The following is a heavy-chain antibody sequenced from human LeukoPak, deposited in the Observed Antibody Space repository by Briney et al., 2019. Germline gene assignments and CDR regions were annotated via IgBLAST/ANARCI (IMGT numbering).Heavy chain of an antibody. CDR1: GYTFTSYA. CDR3: ARGRDCSGGSCYRWWFDP. Sequence: ASVKVSCKASGYTFTSYAMHWVRQAPGQRLEWMGWINAGNGNTKYSQNSQGRVSITRHTSASTAYMELSSLRSEDTAVYDCARGRDCSGGSCYRWWFDPWGQGTLVTVSS. V-gene: IGHV1-3*01. CDR2: INAGNGNT. J-gene: IGHJ5*02. D-gene: IGHD2-15*01.